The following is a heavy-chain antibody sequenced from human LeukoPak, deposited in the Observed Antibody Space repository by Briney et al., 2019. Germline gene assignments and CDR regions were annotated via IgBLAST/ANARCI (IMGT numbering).Heavy chain of an antibody. D-gene: IGHD6-19*01. CDR2: ILFDGSNK. CDR3: ARDITVAGTGCFDY. J-gene: IGHJ4*02. CDR1: GFTFSSYA. V-gene: IGHV3-30*04. Sequence: GGCLRLSCAASGFTFSSYAMHWVRQAPGRGLEYVVVILFDGSNKYYADSVKGRFTISRDNSKNTLYLQMNSLRAEDTAVYYCARDITVAGTGCFDYWGQGTLVTVSS.